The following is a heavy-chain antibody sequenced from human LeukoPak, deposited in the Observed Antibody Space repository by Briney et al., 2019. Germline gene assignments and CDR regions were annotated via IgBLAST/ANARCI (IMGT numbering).Heavy chain of an antibody. V-gene: IGHV1-18*01. Sequence: GSVKVSCKASGYTFTSYGISWVRQAPGQGLEGMGWISAYNGNTNYAQKLQGRVTMTTDTSTSTAYMELRSLRSDDTAVYYCASGHCSSTSCYLYYYMDVWGKGTTVTVSS. CDR3: ASGHCSSTSCYLYYYMDV. J-gene: IGHJ6*03. CDR1: GYTFTSYG. CDR2: ISAYNGNT. D-gene: IGHD2-2*03.